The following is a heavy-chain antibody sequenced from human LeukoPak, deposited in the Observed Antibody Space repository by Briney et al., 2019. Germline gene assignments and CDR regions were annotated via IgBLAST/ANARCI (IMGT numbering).Heavy chain of an antibody. CDR3: ARGALHSSGWYEIDY. J-gene: IGHJ4*02. CDR1: GGSISSHY. D-gene: IGHD6-19*01. Sequence: SETLSLTCSISGGSISSHYWSWIRQPPGKGLEWIGYIYTSGSTNYNPSLKSRVTISVDTSKIQFSLKLSSVTAADTAVYYCARGALHSSGWYEIDYWDQGTLVTVSS. V-gene: IGHV4-59*11. CDR2: IYTSGST.